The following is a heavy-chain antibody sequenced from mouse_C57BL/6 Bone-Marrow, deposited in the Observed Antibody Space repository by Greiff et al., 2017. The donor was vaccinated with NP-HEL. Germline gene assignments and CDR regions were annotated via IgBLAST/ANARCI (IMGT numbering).Heavy chain of an antibody. Sequence: QVQLKQSGAELVRPGTSVKVSCKASGYAFTNYLIEWVKQRPGQGLEWIGVINPGSGGTNYNEKFKGKATLTADKSSSTAYMQLSSLTSEDSAVYFCARGCRSSYFDYWGQGTTLTVSS. V-gene: IGHV1-54*01. D-gene: IGHD1-1*01. J-gene: IGHJ2*01. CDR1: GYAFTNYL. CDR2: INPGSGGT. CDR3: ARGCRSSYFDY.